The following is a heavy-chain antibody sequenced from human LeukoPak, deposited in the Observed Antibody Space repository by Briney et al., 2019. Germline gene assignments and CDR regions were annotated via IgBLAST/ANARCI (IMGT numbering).Heavy chain of an antibody. CDR3: AREIYDFWSGYFVRFDY. D-gene: IGHD3-3*01. Sequence: ASVKVSCKASGYTFTSYYMHWVRQAPGQGLEWMGIINPSGGSTSYAQEFQGRVTMTRDMSTSTVYMELSSLRSEDTAVYYCAREIYDFWSGYFVRFDYWGQGTLVTVSS. CDR1: GYTFTSYY. CDR2: INPSGGST. V-gene: IGHV1-46*01. J-gene: IGHJ4*02.